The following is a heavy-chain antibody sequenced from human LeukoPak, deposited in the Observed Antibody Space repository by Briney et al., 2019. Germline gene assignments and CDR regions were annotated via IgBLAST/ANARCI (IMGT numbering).Heavy chain of an antibody. CDR2: IYHSGST. V-gene: IGHV4-59*12. Sequence: PSEILSLTCTVSGGSISSYYWSWIRQPPGKGLEWIGYIYHSGSTYYNPSLKSRATISVDRSKNQFSLKLSSVTAADTAVYYCARGGYYYDSSGYLDYWGQGTLVTVSS. CDR1: GGSISSYY. J-gene: IGHJ4*02. D-gene: IGHD3-22*01. CDR3: ARGGYYYDSSGYLDY.